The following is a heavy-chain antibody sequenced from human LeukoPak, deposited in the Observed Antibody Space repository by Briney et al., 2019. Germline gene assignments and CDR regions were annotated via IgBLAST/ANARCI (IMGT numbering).Heavy chain of an antibody. J-gene: IGHJ3*02. CDR1: GGSFSGYY. Sequence: SETLSLTCAVYGGSFSGYYWSWIRQPPGKGLEWIGEINHSGSTNYNPSLKSRVTISVDTSKNQFSLKLSSVTATDTAVYYCAKQRRPAYYYGSGSAFDIWGQGTMVTVSS. V-gene: IGHV4-34*01. D-gene: IGHD3-10*01. CDR2: INHSGST. CDR3: AKQRRPAYYYGSGSAFDI.